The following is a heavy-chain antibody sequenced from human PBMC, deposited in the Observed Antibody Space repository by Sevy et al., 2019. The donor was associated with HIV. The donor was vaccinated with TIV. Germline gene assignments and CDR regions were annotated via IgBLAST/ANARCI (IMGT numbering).Heavy chain of an antibody. CDR2: INSDSGVT. Sequence: ASVKVSCKASGYIFTDYYIHWVLQAPGQGLEWMAWINSDSGVTNYAQRFQGEVTVTRDTSLSTAYLELTNLKSNDTAIYYCARLTTQPTSDLYGLDVWGQRTTVTVSS. CDR1: GYIFTDYY. J-gene: IGHJ6*02. D-gene: IGHD4-17*01. CDR3: ARLTTQPTSDLYGLDV. V-gene: IGHV1-2*02.